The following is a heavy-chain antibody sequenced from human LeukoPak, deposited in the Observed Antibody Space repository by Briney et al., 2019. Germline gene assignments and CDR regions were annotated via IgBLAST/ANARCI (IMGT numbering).Heavy chain of an antibody. J-gene: IGHJ5*02. CDR1: GFTFSSYE. Sequence: QPGGSLRLSCAASGFTFSSYEMNWVRQAPGKGLEWVSYISSSGSTIYYADSVKGRFTISRDNAKNSLYLQMNSLRAEDTAVYYCAREGHCSSTSCYGRSLYNWFDPWGQGTLATVSS. CDR2: ISSSGSTI. V-gene: IGHV3-48*03. D-gene: IGHD2-2*01. CDR3: AREGHCSSTSCYGRSLYNWFDP.